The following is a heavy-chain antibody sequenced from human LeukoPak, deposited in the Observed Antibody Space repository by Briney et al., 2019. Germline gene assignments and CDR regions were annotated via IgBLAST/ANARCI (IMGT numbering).Heavy chain of an antibody. Sequence: SETLSLTCTVSGGSISSYYWSWIRQPPGKGLEWIGYIYYSGSTNYNPSLKSRVTISVDTSKNQFSLKLSSVTAADTAVYYCASMSGYSYDDFDYWGQGTLVTVSS. D-gene: IGHD5-18*01. CDR1: GGSISSYY. CDR2: IYYSGST. CDR3: ASMSGYSYDDFDY. V-gene: IGHV4-59*12. J-gene: IGHJ4*02.